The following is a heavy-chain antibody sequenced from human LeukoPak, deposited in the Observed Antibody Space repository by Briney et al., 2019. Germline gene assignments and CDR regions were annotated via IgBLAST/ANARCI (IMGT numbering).Heavy chain of an antibody. D-gene: IGHD3-10*01. V-gene: IGHV3-11*04. CDR1: GFTFSDYY. CDR2: ISSSGSSI. CDR3: AKDLHYGSADY. Sequence: GGSLRLSCAASGFTFSDYYMSWIRQAPGKGLEWVSYISSSGSSIYYADSVKGRFTISRDNAKNALYLQMNSLRAEDTAVYYCAKDLHYGSADYWGQGTLVTVSS. J-gene: IGHJ4*02.